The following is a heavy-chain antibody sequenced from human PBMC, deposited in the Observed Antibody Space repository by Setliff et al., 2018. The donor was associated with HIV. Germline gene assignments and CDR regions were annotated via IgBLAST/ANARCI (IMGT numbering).Heavy chain of an antibody. V-gene: IGHV1-8*02. J-gene: IGHJ3*02. D-gene: IGHD6-13*01. CDR1: GYTFTSYD. Sequence: GASVKVSCKASGYTFTSYDINWVRQATGQGLEWMGWMNPNSGNTGYAQKFQGRVTMTRNTSISTAYMELSSLRSEDTAVYYCARGSSYSSNWYVFRPQALNDAFDIWAQGTMVTVSS. CDR3: ARGSSYSSNWYVFRPQALNDAFDI. CDR2: MNPNSGNT.